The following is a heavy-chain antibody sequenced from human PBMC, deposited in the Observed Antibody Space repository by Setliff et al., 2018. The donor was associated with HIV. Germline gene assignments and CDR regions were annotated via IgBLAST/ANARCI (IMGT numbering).Heavy chain of an antibody. CDR2: ISSSSSYI. V-gene: IGHV3-21*01. Sequence: GGSLRLSCAASGFTFSSYSMNWVRQAPGKGLEWVSSISSSSSYIYYADSVKGRFTISRDNSKNTLYLQMNNLRPEDTAVYYCAKDFQWSTVNTPLNYQYGMNVWGQGTTVTVSS. D-gene: IGHD4-17*01. CDR3: AKDFQWSTVNTPLNYQYGMNV. CDR1: GFTFSSYS. J-gene: IGHJ6*02.